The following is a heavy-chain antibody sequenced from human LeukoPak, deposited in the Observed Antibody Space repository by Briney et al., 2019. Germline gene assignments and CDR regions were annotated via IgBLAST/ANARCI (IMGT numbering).Heavy chain of an antibody. CDR2: INTNTGNP. Sequence: GASVKVSCKASGGTFSGYAISWVRQAPGQGLEWMGWINTNTGNPTYAQGFTGRFVFSLDTSVSTAYLQISSLKAEDTAVYYCARVNWNYNLPSNWFDPWGQGTLVTVSS. V-gene: IGHV7-4-1*02. CDR1: GGTFSGYA. J-gene: IGHJ5*02. CDR3: ARVNWNYNLPSNWFDP. D-gene: IGHD1-7*01.